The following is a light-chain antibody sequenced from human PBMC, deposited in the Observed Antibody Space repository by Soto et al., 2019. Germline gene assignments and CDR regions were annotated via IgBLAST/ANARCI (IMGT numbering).Light chain of an antibody. Sequence: EIVMTQSPATLSVSPGERATLSCRASQSVNSNLAWYQQKPGQAPRLLMYGASTRATGVPARFSGSGSGTEFTLTISSLQSEDFAVYYCPPYNNWYTFGQGTKLDIK. CDR2: GAS. CDR3: PPYNNWYT. V-gene: IGKV3-15*01. J-gene: IGKJ2*01. CDR1: QSVNSN.